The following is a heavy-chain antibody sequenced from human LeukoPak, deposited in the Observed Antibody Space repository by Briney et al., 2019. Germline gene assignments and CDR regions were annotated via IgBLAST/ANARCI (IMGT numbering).Heavy chain of an antibody. D-gene: IGHD2-8*02. Sequence: GESLKISCKGSGYSFTTHWIGWVRQMPGKGLEWMGIIYPGDSDTKYSPSFQGHVTFSVAKSITTAYLQWSSLKASDTAMYYCARHQYSTWWCFDHWGQGTLVSVSS. CDR1: GYSFTTHW. CDR3: ARHQYSTWWCFDH. V-gene: IGHV5-51*01. J-gene: IGHJ4*02. CDR2: IYPGDSDT.